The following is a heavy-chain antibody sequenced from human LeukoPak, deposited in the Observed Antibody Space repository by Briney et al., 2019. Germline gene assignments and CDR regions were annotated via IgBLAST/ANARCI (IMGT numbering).Heavy chain of an antibody. CDR2: IYYSGST. CDR3: ARGDFWSGKGYYYYYMDV. J-gene: IGHJ6*03. CDR1: GGSISSYY. V-gene: IGHV4-59*01. D-gene: IGHD3-3*01. Sequence: SETLSLTCTVSGGSISSYYWSWIRQPPGKGLDWIGYIYYSGSTNYNPSLKSRVTISVDTSKNQFSLKLSSVTAADTAVYYCARGDFWSGKGYYYYYMDVWGKGTTVTVSS.